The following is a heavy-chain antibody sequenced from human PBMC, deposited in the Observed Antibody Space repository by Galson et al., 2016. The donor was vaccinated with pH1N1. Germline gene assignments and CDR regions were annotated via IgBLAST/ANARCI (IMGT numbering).Heavy chain of an antibody. CDR2: IKQDGSEK. Sequence: SLRLSCAASGFSLSMYWMSWVRQAPGKGLEWLANIKQDGSEKYYVDSVKGRFTITRDNAKNSVFLEMNSLGAWDTAVYYCARDYYYHSSASDAYDLWGHGTMVTVSS. J-gene: IGHJ3*01. D-gene: IGHD3-22*01. CDR3: ARDYYYHSSASDAYDL. V-gene: IGHV3-7*01. CDR1: GFSLSMYW.